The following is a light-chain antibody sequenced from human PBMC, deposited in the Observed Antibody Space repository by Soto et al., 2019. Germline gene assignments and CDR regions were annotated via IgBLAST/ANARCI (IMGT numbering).Light chain of an antibody. CDR3: ETWDSKSVV. Sequence: QPVLTQSSSASASLGSSVKLTCTLSSGHSGYIIAWHQQQPGKAPRYLMKLEGSGSYNKGSGVPDRFSGSSSGADRYLTISNLQFEDEADYYCETWDSKSVVFGGGTKVTVL. J-gene: IGLJ2*01. CDR1: SGHSGYI. CDR2: LEGSGSY. V-gene: IGLV4-60*02.